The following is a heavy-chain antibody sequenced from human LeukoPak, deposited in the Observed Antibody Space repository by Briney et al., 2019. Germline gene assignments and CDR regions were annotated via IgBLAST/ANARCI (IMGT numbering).Heavy chain of an antibody. CDR1: GFTFSSCW. CDR3: AREGYCSGGSCYDNWFDP. V-gene: IGHV3-7*01. J-gene: IGHJ5*02. D-gene: IGHD2-15*01. Sequence: GGSLRLSCAASGFTFSSCWMSWVRQAPGKGLEWVANIKQDGSEKYYVDSVKGRFTISRDNAKNSLYLQMNSLRAEDTAVYYCAREGYCSGGSCYDNWFDPWGQGTLVTVSS. CDR2: IKQDGSEK.